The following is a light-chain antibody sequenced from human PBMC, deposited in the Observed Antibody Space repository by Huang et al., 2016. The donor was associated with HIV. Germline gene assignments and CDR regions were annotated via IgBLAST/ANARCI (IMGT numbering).Light chain of an antibody. J-gene: IGKJ4*01. Sequence: EIALTQSPATPSLSPGERATLSCRASQSVSSYLAWYQQKPGQAPRLLIYDASNRSTGIPARFSGSGSGTDFTLTISSLEPEDFAVYYCQQRSNWPLTFGGGTKVEIK. CDR1: QSVSSY. CDR2: DAS. CDR3: QQRSNWPLT. V-gene: IGKV3-11*01.